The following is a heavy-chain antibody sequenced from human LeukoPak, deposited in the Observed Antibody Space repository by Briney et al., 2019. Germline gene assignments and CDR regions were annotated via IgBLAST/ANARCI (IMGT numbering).Heavy chain of an antibody. V-gene: IGHV3-48*03. CDR3: ATLTGHFGLDV. CDR1: GFTFSSYE. J-gene: IGHJ6*02. CDR2: ISSTGSTI. D-gene: IGHD7-27*01. Sequence: GGSLRLSCAASGFTFSSYEVNWVRQAPGKGLEWVSYISSTGSTIYYADSVKGRFTISRDNAKNSLYLQLSSLRAEDTAVYYCATLTGHFGLDVWGQGTTVTVSS.